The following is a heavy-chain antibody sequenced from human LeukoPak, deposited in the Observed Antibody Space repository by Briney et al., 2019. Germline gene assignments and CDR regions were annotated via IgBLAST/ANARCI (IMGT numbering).Heavy chain of an antibody. CDR3: ARNRGRSSGFDY. J-gene: IGHJ4*02. CDR2: ISDSGGS. D-gene: IGHD3-22*01. CDR1: GGSVSSGISY. Sequence: SETLSLTCSVSGGSVSSGISYWSWIRQPPGEGLEWIAYISDSGGSDYNPSLRGRVTISLDTSKNQFSLRLNSVTAADTAVYYCARNRGRSSGFDYWGQGTLVTVSS. V-gene: IGHV4-61*01.